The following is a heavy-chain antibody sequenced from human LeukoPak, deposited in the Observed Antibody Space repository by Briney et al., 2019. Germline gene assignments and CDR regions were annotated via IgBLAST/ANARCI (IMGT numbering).Heavy chain of an antibody. CDR2: ISAYNGNT. J-gene: IGHJ5*02. Sequence: ASVKVSCKASGYTFTSYAMNWVRQAPGQGLEWMGWISAYNGNTNYAQKLQGRVTMTTDTSTSTAYMELRSLRSDDTAVYYCARDGYSSGWYPPMGFDPWGQGTLVTVSS. V-gene: IGHV1-18*01. CDR1: GYTFTSYA. D-gene: IGHD6-19*01. CDR3: ARDGYSSGWYPPMGFDP.